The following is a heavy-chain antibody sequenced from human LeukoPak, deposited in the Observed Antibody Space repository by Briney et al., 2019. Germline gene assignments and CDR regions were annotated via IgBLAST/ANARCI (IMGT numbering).Heavy chain of an antibody. J-gene: IGHJ4*02. V-gene: IGHV3-66*01. D-gene: IGHD3-22*01. CDR3: AREPYYYDSSGYGDY. CDR2: IYSGGST. CDR1: GFTVSSNY. Sequence: GGSLRLSCAASGFTVSSNYMSWVRQAPGKGLEWVSVIYSGGSTYYADSVKGRFTISRDNSKSTLYLQMNSLRAEDTAVYYCAREPYYYDSSGYGDYWGQGTLVTVSS.